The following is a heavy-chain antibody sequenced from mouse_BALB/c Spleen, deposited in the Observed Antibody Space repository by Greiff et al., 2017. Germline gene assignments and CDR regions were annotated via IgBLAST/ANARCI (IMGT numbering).Heavy chain of an antibody. J-gene: IGHJ4*01. CDR1: GYSFTGYN. V-gene: IGHV1-39*01. CDR3: ARGYRYGDYYAMDY. Sequence: EVQLQQSGPELEKPGASVKISCKASGYSFTGYNMNWVKQSNGKSLEWIGNIDPYYGSTSYNQKFKGKATLTVDKSSSTAYMQLKSLTSEDSAVYYCARGYRYGDYYAMDYWGQGTSVTVSS. CDR2: IDPYYGST. D-gene: IGHD2-14*01.